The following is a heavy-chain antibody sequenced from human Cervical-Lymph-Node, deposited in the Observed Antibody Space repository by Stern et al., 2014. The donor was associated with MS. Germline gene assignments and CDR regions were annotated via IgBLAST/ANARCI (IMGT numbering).Heavy chain of an antibody. CDR3: AVRDLTATGY. V-gene: IGHV3-11*01. CDR2: ISSNGNTI. CDR1: GFTFSDYY. D-gene: IGHD5-18*01. Sequence: QVQLVQSGGGLVKPGGSLRLSCVASGFTFSDYYMSWIRQAPGKGLECIAYISSNGNTIYYTDSVKGRFSISRDNAKNSLYLLMNSLRVEDTAVYYCAVRDLTATGYWGQGTLVTVSS. J-gene: IGHJ4*02.